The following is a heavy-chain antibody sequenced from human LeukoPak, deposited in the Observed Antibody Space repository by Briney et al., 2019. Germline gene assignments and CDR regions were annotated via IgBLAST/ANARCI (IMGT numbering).Heavy chain of an antibody. J-gene: IGHJ4*02. CDR2: IYYSGST. CDR3: ARDPDYGDYFDY. V-gene: IGHV4-59*01. D-gene: IGHD4-17*01. CDR1: GGSISSYY. Sequence: SETLSLTCTVSGGSISSYYWSWIRQPPGKGLEWIGYIYYSGSTNYNPSLKSRVTISVDTSKNQFSLKLSSVTAADTAVYYCARDPDYGDYFDYWGQGTLVTVSS.